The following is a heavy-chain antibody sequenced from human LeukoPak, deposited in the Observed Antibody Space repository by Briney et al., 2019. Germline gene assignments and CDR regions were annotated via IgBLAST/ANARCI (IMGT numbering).Heavy chain of an antibody. V-gene: IGHV4-34*01. D-gene: IGHD5-24*01. Sequence: SETLSLTCAVYGGSFSGYYWSWIRQPPGKGLEWIGEINHSGSTNYNPSLKSRVTISVDMSKNQFSLKPSSVTAADTAVYYCARGYNLFDYWGQGTLVTVSS. CDR2: INHSGST. CDR3: ARGYNLFDY. CDR1: GGSFSGYY. J-gene: IGHJ4*02.